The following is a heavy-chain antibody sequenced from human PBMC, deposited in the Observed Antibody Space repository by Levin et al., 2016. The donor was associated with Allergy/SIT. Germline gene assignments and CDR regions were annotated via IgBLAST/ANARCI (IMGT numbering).Heavy chain of an antibody. D-gene: IGHD3-10*01. CDR2: ISSSSSTI. V-gene: IGHV3-48*01. Sequence: VRQMPGKGLEWVSYISSSSSTIYYADSVKGRFTISRDNAKNSLYLQMNSLRAEDTAVYYCARGYWHGWFRPWGQGTLVTVSS. CDR3: ARGYWHGWFRP. J-gene: IGHJ5*02.